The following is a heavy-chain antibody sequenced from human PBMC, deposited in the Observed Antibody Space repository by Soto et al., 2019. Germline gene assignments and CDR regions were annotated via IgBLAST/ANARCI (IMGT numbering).Heavy chain of an antibody. Sequence: GGSLRLSCAASGFTFGNYGMNWVRQAPGKGLEWVSGISGGGGSTYYADSVKGRFTVSRDPSKSTVFLEMNSLRAEDTAVYYCAKGFIVVVTVMRPDDAFDVWGHGTLVTVSS. CDR2: ISGGGGST. CDR3: AKGFIVVVTVMRPDDAFDV. CDR1: GFTFGNYG. J-gene: IGHJ3*01. V-gene: IGHV3-23*01. D-gene: IGHD2-21*02.